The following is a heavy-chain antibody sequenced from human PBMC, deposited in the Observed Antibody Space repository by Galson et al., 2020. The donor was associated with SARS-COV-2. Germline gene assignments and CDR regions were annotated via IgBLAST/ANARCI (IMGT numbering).Heavy chain of an antibody. CDR1: GLIFSNYA. J-gene: IGHJ4*02. D-gene: IGHD1-1*01. Sequence: GGSLNLSCVPSGLIFSNYAMPWARQAPGKGREWVAVMTNDGGDQANVDPVRGRFTVSRDNFKNTLYLQMNSLRVEDTALYYCARGNGSGAYLIDHWGQGTLVTVSS. CDR2: MTNDGGDQ. CDR3: ARGNGSGAYLIDH. V-gene: IGHV3-30*12.